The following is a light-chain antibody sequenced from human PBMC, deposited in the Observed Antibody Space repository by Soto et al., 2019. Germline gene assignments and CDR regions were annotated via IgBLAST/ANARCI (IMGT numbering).Light chain of an antibody. V-gene: IGKV3-20*01. CDR2: GAS. Sequence: EIVLTQSPGTVSLSPGERATLSCRASQSVSSTYIAWYQQNPGQAPRLLIYGASSRATGIPDRFSGSGSGTDFTLTISRLEPEDFAVYFCQQYGRSPPFTFGQGTKVEIK. J-gene: IGKJ2*01. CDR3: QQYGRSPPFT. CDR1: QSVSSTY.